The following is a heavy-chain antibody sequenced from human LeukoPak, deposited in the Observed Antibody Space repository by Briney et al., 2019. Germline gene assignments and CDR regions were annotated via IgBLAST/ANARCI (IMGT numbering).Heavy chain of an antibody. Sequence: PSETLSLTCTVSGGSISSYYWSWIRQPAGKGLEWIGRIYTSGSTNYNPSLKNRVTMSVDTSKNQLSLKLSSVTAADTAVYYCAREGRFLEWFEADYYYYYMDVWGKGTTVTVSS. CDR3: AREGRFLEWFEADYYYYYMDV. D-gene: IGHD3-3*01. V-gene: IGHV4-4*07. J-gene: IGHJ6*03. CDR1: GGSISSYY. CDR2: IYTSGST.